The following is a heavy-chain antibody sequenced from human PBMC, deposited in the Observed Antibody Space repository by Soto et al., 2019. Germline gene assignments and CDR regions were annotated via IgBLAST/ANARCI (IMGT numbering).Heavy chain of an antibody. D-gene: IGHD3-10*01. CDR1: GDSVSSYSAA. Sequence: SQTLSLTCAISGDSVSSYSAAWNWIRQSPSGGLEWLGRTYYRSRFFSDYAESVKSRIIINPDTSKNQFSLQLKSVTPEDTAVYYCVRDRYSSSGSFDPWGQGTTVTVSS. CDR2: TYYRSRFFS. V-gene: IGHV6-1*01. J-gene: IGHJ5*02. CDR3: VRDRYSSSGSFDP.